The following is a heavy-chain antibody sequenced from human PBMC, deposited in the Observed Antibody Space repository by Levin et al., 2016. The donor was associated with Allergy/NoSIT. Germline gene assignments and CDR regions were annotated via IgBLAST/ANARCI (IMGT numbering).Heavy chain of an antibody. V-gene: IGHV1-3*01. D-gene: IGHD2-15*01. J-gene: IGHJ6*02. CDR2: INAGNGNT. Sequence: WVRQAPGQRLEWMGWINAGNGNTKYSQKFQGRVTITRDTSASTAYMELSSLRSEDTAVYYCARGNGYCSGGSCYYYYGMDVWGQGTTVTVSS. CDR3: ARGNGYCSGGSCYYYYGMDV.